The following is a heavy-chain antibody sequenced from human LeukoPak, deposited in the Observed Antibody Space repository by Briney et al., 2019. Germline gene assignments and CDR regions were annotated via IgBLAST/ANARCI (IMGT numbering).Heavy chain of an antibody. D-gene: IGHD2-2*02. V-gene: IGHV3-30*03. J-gene: IGHJ6*03. CDR1: GFTFSSYG. CDR2: ISYDGSNK. Sequence: GGSLRLSCAASGFTFSSYGMHWVRQAPGKGLEWVAVISYDGSNKYYADSVKGRFTISRDNSKNTLYLQMNSLRADDTAVYYCARVVVVVPAAIRNYYYYYYMDVWGKGTTVTVSS. CDR3: ARVVVVVPAAIRNYYYYYYMDV.